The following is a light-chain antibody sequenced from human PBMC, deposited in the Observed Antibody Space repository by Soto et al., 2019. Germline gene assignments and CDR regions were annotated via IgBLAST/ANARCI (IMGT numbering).Light chain of an antibody. Sequence: SALRLPASVSGSPGQSTTISCTGTSSDVGSYNLVSWYQQHPGKAPKLMIYEGSKRPSGVSNRFYGSKSGKTASLTISGLQAEDEADYYCCSYAGSSSPYVFGTGTTVTVL. CDR2: EGS. CDR1: SSDVGSYNL. V-gene: IGLV2-23*01. J-gene: IGLJ1*01. CDR3: CSYAGSSSPYV.